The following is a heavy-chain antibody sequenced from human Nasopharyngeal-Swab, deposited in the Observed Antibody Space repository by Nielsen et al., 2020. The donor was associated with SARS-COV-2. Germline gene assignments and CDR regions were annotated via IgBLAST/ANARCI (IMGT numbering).Heavy chain of an antibody. V-gene: IGHV3-30-3*01. J-gene: IGHJ4*02. CDR1: GISFSSSV. CDR3: VREGGTSGRAGYFDH. Sequence: GGSLRLSCVGSGISFSSSVIPWFRQPPGKGLDWLAVIAIDGSNYEQYAVSVKGRFSISRDTYENTLHLQLNSLREEDTAVYYCVREGGTSGRAGYFDHWGQGTMVTVSS. D-gene: IGHD6-19*01. CDR2: IAIDGSNYE.